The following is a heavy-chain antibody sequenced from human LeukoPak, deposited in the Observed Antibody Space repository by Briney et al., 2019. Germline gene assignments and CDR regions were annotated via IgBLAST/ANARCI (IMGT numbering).Heavy chain of an antibody. CDR2: IIPIFGTA. V-gene: IGHV1-69*06. CDR3: ARDLSGDVLTAPFDY. D-gene: IGHD1-1*01. Sequence: SMKVSCKASGGTFSSYAISWVRQAPGQGLEWMGGIIPIFGTANYAQKFQGRVTITADKSTSTAYMELSSLRSEDTAVYYCARDLSGDVLTAPFDYWGQGTLVTVSS. J-gene: IGHJ4*02. CDR1: GGTFSSYA.